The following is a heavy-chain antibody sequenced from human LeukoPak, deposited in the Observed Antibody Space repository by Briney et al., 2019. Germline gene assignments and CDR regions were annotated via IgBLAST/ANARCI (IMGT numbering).Heavy chain of an antibody. CDR3: AREYSSGRLDY. CDR1: GGSTSSYY. CDR2: IYYSGHT. J-gene: IGHJ4*02. Sequence: PSETLSLTCTVSGGSTSSYYWGWIRQPPGKGLEWIGYIYYSGHTNYSPSLKSRVTISVDTSKNQFSLKLSSVTAADTAVYYCAREYSSGRLDYWGQGTLVTVSS. V-gene: IGHV4-59*01. D-gene: IGHD6-19*01.